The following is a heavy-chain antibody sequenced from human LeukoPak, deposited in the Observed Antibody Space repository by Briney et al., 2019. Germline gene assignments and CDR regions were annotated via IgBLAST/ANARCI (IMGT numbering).Heavy chain of an antibody. CDR2: INPNSGGT. D-gene: IGHD3-10*01. CDR3: ARDKVTMVRGVPRRATDYYSYSYMDV. CDR1: GYTFSDYY. J-gene: IGHJ6*03. V-gene: IGHV1-2*02. Sequence: ASVKVSCTASGYTFSDYYIHWVRQAPGQGLEWVGWINPNSGGTKYAQHFQGRVTMTRDTSISTAYMELSRLRSDETAVYYCARDKVTMVRGVPRRATDYYSYSYMDVWGKGTTVTVSS.